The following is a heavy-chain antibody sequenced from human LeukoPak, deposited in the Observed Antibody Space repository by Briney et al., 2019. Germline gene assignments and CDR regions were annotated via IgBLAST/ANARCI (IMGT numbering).Heavy chain of an antibody. CDR3: ARGSSWVAAAIDY. V-gene: IGHV4-31*03. CDR2: IYYSGST. D-gene: IGHD6-13*01. Sequence: NPSQTLSLTCTVSGGSISSGGYYWRWIRQHPGKGLEWIGYIYYSGSTYYNPSLKSRVTISVDTSKNQFSLKLSSVAAADTAVYYCARGSSWVAAAIDYWGQGTLVTVSS. J-gene: IGHJ4*02. CDR1: GGSISSGGYY.